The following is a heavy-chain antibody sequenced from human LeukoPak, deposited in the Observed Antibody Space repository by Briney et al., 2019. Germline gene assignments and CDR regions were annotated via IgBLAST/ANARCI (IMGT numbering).Heavy chain of an antibody. V-gene: IGHV3-7*01. CDR2: IKQDGSEK. CDR3: ARDRQYYGSGHFDY. Sequence: PGGSLRLSCAASGFTFSSYWMCWVRQAPGKGLEWVANIKQDGSEKYYVDSVKGRFTISRDNAKNSLYLQMNSLRAEDTAVYYCARDRQYYGSGHFDYWGQGTLVTVSS. J-gene: IGHJ4*02. D-gene: IGHD3-10*01. CDR1: GFTFSSYW.